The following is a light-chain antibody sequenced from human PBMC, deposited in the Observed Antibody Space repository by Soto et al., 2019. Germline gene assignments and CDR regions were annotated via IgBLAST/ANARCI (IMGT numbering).Light chain of an antibody. CDR2: ANS. Sequence: QSVLTQPPSVSGAPGQRVTISCSGSSSNIGAGYDVQWYRQFPGTAPKLIIYANSDRPSGVPDRFSGSKSGTSASLAITGLQAEDEADYCCQSYDSSLIVSKGFGTGTKLTVL. CDR1: SSNIGAGYD. CDR3: QSYDSSLIVSKG. J-gene: IGLJ1*01. V-gene: IGLV1-40*01.